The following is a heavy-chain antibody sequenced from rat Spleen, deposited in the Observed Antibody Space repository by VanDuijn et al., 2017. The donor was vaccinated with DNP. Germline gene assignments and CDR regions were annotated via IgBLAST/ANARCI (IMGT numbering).Heavy chain of an antibody. CDR1: RFTFNNYW. V-gene: IGHV5-31*01. CDR2: IAYDGSRT. J-gene: IGHJ2*01. CDR3: ATPSSYYGDY. D-gene: IGHD1-7*01. Sequence: EVQLVESGGDLVQPGRSLKLSCVVSRFTFNNYWMTWIRQVPGKGLEWVATIAYDGSRTYYRDSVKGRFTISRDTAKTTLYLQMDSLRSEDTATYYCATPSSYYGDYWGQGVMVTVSS.